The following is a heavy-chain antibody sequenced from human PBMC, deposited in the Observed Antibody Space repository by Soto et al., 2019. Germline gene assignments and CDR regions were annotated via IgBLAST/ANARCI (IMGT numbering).Heavy chain of an antibody. CDR1: GFTFSSYA. CDR2: ISYDGSNK. V-gene: IGHV3-30-3*01. D-gene: IGHD4-17*01. J-gene: IGHJ3*02. CDR3: ARGRVVYGDDDRAFDI. Sequence: QVQLVESGGGVVQPGRSLRLSCAASGFTFSSYAMPWVRQAPGKGLEWVAVISYDGSNKYYADSVKGRFTISRDNSKNTLYLQMNSLIAEDTAVYYGARGRVVYGDDDRAFDIWGQGTMVTVSS.